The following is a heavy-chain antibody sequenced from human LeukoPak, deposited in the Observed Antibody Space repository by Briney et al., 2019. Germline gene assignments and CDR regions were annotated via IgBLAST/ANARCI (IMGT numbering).Heavy chain of an antibody. CDR3: ARLARGYSYGYGGIFDY. D-gene: IGHD5-18*01. V-gene: IGHV4-38-2*02. CDR1: GYSISSDYY. Sequence: SETLSLTCTVSGYSISSDYYWGWIRQPPGKGLEWIGSIYHSGSTYYNPSLKSRVTISVDTSKNQFSLKLSSVTAADTAVYYCARLARGYSYGYGGIFDYWGQGTLVTVSS. CDR2: IYHSGST. J-gene: IGHJ4*02.